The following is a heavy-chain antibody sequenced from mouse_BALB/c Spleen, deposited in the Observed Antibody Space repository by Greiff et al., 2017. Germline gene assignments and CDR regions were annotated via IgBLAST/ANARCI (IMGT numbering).Heavy chain of an antibody. CDR2: INPGSGGT. CDR1: GYAFTNYL. J-gene: IGHJ2*01. Sequence: QVQLQQSGAELVRPGTSVKVSCKASGYAFTNYLIEWVKQRPGQGLEWIGVINPGSGGTNYNEKFKGKATLTADKSSSTAYMQLSSLTSDDSAVYFCARDGYMYDDGYYFDYWGQGTTLTVSS. CDR3: ARDGYMYDDGYYFDY. D-gene: IGHD2-14*01. V-gene: IGHV1-54*01.